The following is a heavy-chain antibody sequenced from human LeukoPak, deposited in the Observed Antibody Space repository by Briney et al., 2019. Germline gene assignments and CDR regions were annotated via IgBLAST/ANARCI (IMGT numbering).Heavy chain of an antibody. D-gene: IGHD2-21*01. Sequence: PGGSLRLSCAASGFTFSSYSMNWVRQAPGKGLEWVSVIYSGGGTSYADSVKGRFIISRDNSKNTVYLQMNGLRVDDTAVYYCAGPYGPNAFDIWGQGTMVTVSS. J-gene: IGHJ3*02. CDR3: AGPYGPNAFDI. CDR2: IYSGGGT. CDR1: GFTFSSYS. V-gene: IGHV3-66*01.